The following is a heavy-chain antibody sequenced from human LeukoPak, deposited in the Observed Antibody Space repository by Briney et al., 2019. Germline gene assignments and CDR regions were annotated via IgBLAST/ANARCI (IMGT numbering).Heavy chain of an antibody. CDR2: ISSSSSYI. J-gene: IGHJ4*02. D-gene: IGHD4-17*01. CDR3: APDPTDYGDYYFDY. CDR1: GFTFSSYS. Sequence: GGSLRLSCAASGFTFSSYSMNWVRQAPGKGLEWVSSISSSSSYIYYADSVKGRFTISRDNAKNSLYLQMNSLRAEDTAVYYCAPDPTDYGDYYFDYWGQGTLVTVSS. V-gene: IGHV3-21*01.